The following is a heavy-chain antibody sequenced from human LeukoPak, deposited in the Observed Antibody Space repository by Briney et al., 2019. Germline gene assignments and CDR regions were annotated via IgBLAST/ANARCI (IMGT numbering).Heavy chain of an antibody. D-gene: IGHD3-9*01. V-gene: IGHV1-18*01. Sequence: ASVKVSCKPSGYAFTTNRISWVRQAPGHGLEWMGWISVYNGNTNYAQNLQGRVTMTTDTSTSTAYMELRSLRSDDTAVYYCARVFYHILTGYSQYYFDYWCQGTLVTVSS. CDR1: GYAFTTNR. CDR2: ISVYNGNT. J-gene: IGHJ4*02. CDR3: ARVFYHILTGYSQYYFDY.